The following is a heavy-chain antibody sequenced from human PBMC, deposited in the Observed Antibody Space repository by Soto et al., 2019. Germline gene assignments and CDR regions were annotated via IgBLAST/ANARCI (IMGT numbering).Heavy chain of an antibody. CDR1: GYTFTGYY. J-gene: IGHJ6*02. V-gene: IGHV1-2*04. D-gene: IGHD1-1*01. CDR3: ARSTGTAPYYYYYYAMDV. CDR2: INPNSGGT. Sequence: ASVKVSCKASGYTFTGYYMHWVRQAPGQGLEWMGWINPNSGGTNYAQKFQGWVTMTRDTSISTAYMEVSRLRSDDTAVYYCARSTGTAPYYYYYYAMDVWGQGTTVTVSS.